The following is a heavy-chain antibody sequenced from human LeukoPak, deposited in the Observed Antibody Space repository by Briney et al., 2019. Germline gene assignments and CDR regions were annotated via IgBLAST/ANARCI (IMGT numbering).Heavy chain of an antibody. CDR3: ARDSIAANYYYMDV. J-gene: IGHJ6*03. D-gene: IGHD6-25*01. CDR2: ISSSSSYI. V-gene: IGHV3-11*06. Sequence: PGGSLRLSCAASGFTFSDYYMSWIRQAPGKGLEWVSSISSSSSYIYYADSVKGRFTVSRDNAKNSLYLQMNSLRAEDTAVYYCARDSIAANYYYMDVWGKGTTVTVSS. CDR1: GFTFSDYY.